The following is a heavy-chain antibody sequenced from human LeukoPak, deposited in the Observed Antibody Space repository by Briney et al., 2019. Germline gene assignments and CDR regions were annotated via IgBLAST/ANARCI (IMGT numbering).Heavy chain of an antibody. J-gene: IGHJ4*02. CDR1: GYTFTGYY. CDR3: ARAWLRLNPYFDY. V-gene: IGHV1-2*02. CDR2: INPNSGGT. D-gene: IGHD5-12*01. Sequence: ASVKVSCKASGYTFTGYYMHWVRQAPGQGLEWMGWINPNSGGTNYAQKFQGRVTMTRDTTISTSYMELSRLRSDDTAVYYCARAWLRLNPYFDYWGQGTLVTVSS.